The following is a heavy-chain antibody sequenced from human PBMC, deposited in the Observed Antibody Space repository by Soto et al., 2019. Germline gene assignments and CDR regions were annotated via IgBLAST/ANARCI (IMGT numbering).Heavy chain of an antibody. CDR2: IKCDGSDK. Sequence: PGGSLRLSCEASGFTFSSSWMHWVCQAPEKGLQWVADIKCDGSDKYYVVSVKGRLTISRDNAKKSLYLQENSLRPEDMTVYFCVRDDFWSDYYISFYYYGMDVCGQGTTVTVSS. CDR3: VRDDFWSDYYISFYYYGMDV. J-gene: IGHJ6*02. CDR1: GFTFSSSW. D-gene: IGHD3-3*01. V-gene: IGHV3-7*03.